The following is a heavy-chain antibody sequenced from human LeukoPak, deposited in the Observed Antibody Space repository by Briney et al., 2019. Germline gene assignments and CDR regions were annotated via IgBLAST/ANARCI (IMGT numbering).Heavy chain of an antibody. V-gene: IGHV3-21*01. CDR2: ISSSGTYI. CDR3: ARPNSSGWSVFYGMDV. J-gene: IGHJ6*02. Sequence: PGGSLRLSCAASGFTFNRNAISWVRQAPGKGLEWVSAISSSGTYICYADSVKGRFTISRDNAKNSLSLQMNSLRAEDTAVYYCARPNSSGWSVFYGMDVWGQGTTVTVSS. CDR1: GFTFNRNA. D-gene: IGHD6-19*01.